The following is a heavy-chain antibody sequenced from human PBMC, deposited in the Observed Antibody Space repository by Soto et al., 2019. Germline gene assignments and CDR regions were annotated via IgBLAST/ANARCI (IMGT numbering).Heavy chain of an antibody. CDR3: AKEIRAYSSSWSFDY. D-gene: IGHD6-13*01. CDR2: ISYDGSIQ. Sequence: QVQLVESGGGVVQPARSLRLSCAASGFTFSSYGMHWVRQAPGEGLEWGVVISYDGSIQYYTDSAKGRFTISRDNSKSTLYLQMNSLRAEDTAVYYCAKEIRAYSSSWSFDYWGQGTLVTVSS. J-gene: IGHJ4*02. V-gene: IGHV3-30*18. CDR1: GFTFSSYG.